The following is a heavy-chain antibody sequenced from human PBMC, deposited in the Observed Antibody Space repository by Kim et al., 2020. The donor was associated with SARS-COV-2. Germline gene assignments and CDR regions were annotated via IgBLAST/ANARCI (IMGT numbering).Heavy chain of an antibody. CDR3: ARVKGGSYFNAFDI. CDR1: GFTFSSYA. CDR2: ISYDGSNK. V-gene: IGHV3-30*04. D-gene: IGHD1-26*01. Sequence: GGSLRLSCAASGFTFSSYAMHWVRQAPGKGLEWVAFISYDGSNKYYADSVKGRFTISRDNAKNTLYLQMNSLRAEDTAVYYCARVKGGSYFNAFDIWGQGTMVTVSS. J-gene: IGHJ3*02.